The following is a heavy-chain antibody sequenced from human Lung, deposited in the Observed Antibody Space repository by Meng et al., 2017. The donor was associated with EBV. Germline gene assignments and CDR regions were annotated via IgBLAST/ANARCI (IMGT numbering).Heavy chain of an antibody. V-gene: IGHV1-3*01. D-gene: IGHD1-1*01. CDR3: AREPVSELERLLDY. CDR2: INAGNGIT. CDR1: GYTFTSYA. J-gene: IGHJ4*02. Sequence: QVQLVQSGAEVKKPGASVKVSCKTSGYTFTSYAIHWVRQAPGQRLEWMGWINAGNGITKYSQKFQGRVAITRDTSATTAYVEVNSLGSEDTAIYYCAREPVSELERLLDYWGQGTLVTVSS.